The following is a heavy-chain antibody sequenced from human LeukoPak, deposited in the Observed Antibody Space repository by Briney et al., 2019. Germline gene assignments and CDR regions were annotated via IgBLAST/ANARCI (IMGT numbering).Heavy chain of an antibody. D-gene: IGHD2-15*01. CDR2: ISSSGSTI. CDR1: GFTFSSYE. CDR3: ARDRIKFCSGGSCYSEGYFDY. V-gene: IGHV3-48*03. Sequence: GGSLRLSCAASGFTFSSYEMNWVRQAPGKGLEWVSYISSSGSTIYYADSVKGRFTISRDNAKNSLYLQMNSLRAEDTAVYYCARDRIKFCSGGSCYSEGYFDYWGQGTLVTVSS. J-gene: IGHJ4*02.